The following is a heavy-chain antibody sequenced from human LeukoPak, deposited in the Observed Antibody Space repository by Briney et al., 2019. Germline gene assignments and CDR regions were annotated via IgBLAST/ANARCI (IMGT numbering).Heavy chain of an antibody. J-gene: IGHJ4*02. CDR3: AKDFDYYDSSGDLR. CDR2: IRYDGSNK. V-gene: IGHV3-30*02. D-gene: IGHD3-22*01. CDR1: GFTFSSYG. Sequence: GGSLRLSCAASGFTFSSYGMHWVRQAPGKGLEWVAFIRYDGSNKYYADSVKGRFTISRDNSKNTLYLQMNSLRAEDTAVYYWAKDFDYYDSSGDLRRGQGTLVTVSS.